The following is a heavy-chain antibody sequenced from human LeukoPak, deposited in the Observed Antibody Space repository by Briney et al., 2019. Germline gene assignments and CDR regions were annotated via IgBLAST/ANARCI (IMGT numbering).Heavy chain of an antibody. D-gene: IGHD1-1*01. Sequence: ASVNVSCKASGYTFTSYGISWVRQAPGQGLEWMGWISAYNGNTNYAQKLQGRVTMTTDTSTSTAYMELRSLRSDDTAVYYCARGWDNWKLRESYFDYWGQGTLVTVSS. CDR2: ISAYNGNT. CDR1: GYTFTSYG. J-gene: IGHJ4*02. V-gene: IGHV1-18*01. CDR3: ARGWDNWKLRESYFDY.